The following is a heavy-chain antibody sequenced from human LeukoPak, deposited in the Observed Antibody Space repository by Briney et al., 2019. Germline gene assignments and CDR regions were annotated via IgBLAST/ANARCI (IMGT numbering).Heavy chain of an antibody. CDR2: ISSSSSLI. Sequence: PGGSLRLSCTASGFTFSSYSMNWVRQAPGKGLEWVSYISSSSSLIYYADSVKGRFTISRDNAKNSLVLQMNSLRAEDTAVYYCARGAYGSIHFDSWGQGTLITVSS. CDR1: GFTFSSYS. V-gene: IGHV3-48*04. CDR3: ARGAYGSIHFDS. J-gene: IGHJ4*02. D-gene: IGHD3-10*01.